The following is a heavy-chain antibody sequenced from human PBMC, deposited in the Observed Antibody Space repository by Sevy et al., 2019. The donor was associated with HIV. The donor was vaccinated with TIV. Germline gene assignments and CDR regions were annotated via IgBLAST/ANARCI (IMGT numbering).Heavy chain of an antibody. CDR3: AAGLGKSDFDS. Sequence: GGSLRLSCAASGLTVNNAWMNWVRQAPGKGLEWVGRIKSKSDGGTRDLAAPVKGRVSISRDASRNTVSLEISSLKIEDTGMYYCAAGLGKSDFDSWGQGTLVTVSS. D-gene: IGHD3-9*01. J-gene: IGHJ5*01. CDR1: GLTVNNAW. V-gene: IGHV3-15*01. CDR2: IKSKSDGGTR.